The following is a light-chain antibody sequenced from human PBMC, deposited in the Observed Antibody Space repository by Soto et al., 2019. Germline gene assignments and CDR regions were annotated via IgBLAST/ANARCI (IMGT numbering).Light chain of an antibody. CDR3: QQRRSWPIT. CDR2: DAS. CDR1: QSVDSY. J-gene: IGKJ5*01. V-gene: IGKV3-11*01. Sequence: EIVLTQSPVTLSLSPGERATLSRRASQSVDSYLAWYQQKPGQAPRLLMYDASNRATGIPARFSGSGSGTDFTLTISSLEPEDFAVYYCQQRRSWPITFGQGTRLEIK.